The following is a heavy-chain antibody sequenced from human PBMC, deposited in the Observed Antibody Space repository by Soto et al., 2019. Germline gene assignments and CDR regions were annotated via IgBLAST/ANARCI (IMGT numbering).Heavy chain of an antibody. CDR2: ISYDGSNK. V-gene: IGHV3-30-3*01. CDR1: GFTFSSYA. CDR3: ARGEAAQAAWDYQEMLPLDP. Sequence: GVSLRLSCAASGFTFSSYAMHWVRQAPGKGLEWVAVISYDGSNKYYADAVKGRFTISRDNSKNTLYLQMNSLRAEDTAVYYCARGEAAQAAWDYQEMLPLDPWGEGTLLTVSS. J-gene: IGHJ5*02. D-gene: IGHD1-26*01.